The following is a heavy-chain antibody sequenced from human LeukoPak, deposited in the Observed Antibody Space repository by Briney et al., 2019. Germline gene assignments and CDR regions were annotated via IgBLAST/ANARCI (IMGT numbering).Heavy chain of an antibody. V-gene: IGHV3-48*03. CDR1: GFTFSSYE. CDR2: ISSSGSTI. J-gene: IGHJ4*02. Sequence: GGSLRLSCAASGFTFSSYEMNWVRQAPGKGPEWVSYISSSGSTIYYADSVKGRFTISRDNAKNSLYLQMNSLRAEDTAVYYCARDAYYYFDYWGQGTLVTVSS. CDR3: ARDAYYYFDY. D-gene: IGHD3-16*01.